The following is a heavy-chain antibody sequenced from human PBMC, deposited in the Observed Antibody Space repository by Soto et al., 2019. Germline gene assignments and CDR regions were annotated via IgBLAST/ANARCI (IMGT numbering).Heavy chain of an antibody. D-gene: IGHD2-2*01. CDR1: GGTFSSYT. CDR2: IIPILGIA. V-gene: IGHV1-69*04. J-gene: IGHJ6*02. Sequence: SVKVSCKASGGTFSSYTISWVRQAPGQGLEWMGRIIPILGIANYAQKFQGRVTITADKSTSTAYMELSSLRSEDTAVYYCARDYEGYYSSTSCSRNHYYYYGMDVWGQGTTVTVSS. CDR3: ARDYEGYYSSTSCSRNHYYYYGMDV.